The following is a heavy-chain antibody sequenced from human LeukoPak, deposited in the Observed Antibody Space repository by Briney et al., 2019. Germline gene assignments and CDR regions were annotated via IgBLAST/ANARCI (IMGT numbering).Heavy chain of an antibody. CDR2: IHYSGST. D-gene: IGHD3-10*01. CDR3: ASGGYYGSGPNWFDP. V-gene: IGHV4-59*08. CDR1: GGSISSYY. J-gene: IGHJ5*02. Sequence: SETLSLTCTVSGGSISSYYWSWIRQPPGKGLEWIGYIHYSGSTNYNPSLKSRVSISLDTSKNQFSLKLSSVTAADTAVYYCASGGYYGSGPNWFDPWGQGTLVTVSS.